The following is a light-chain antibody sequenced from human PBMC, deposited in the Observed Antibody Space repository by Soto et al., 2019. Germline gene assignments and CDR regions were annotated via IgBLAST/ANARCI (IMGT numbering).Light chain of an antibody. J-gene: IGKJ1*01. V-gene: IGKV3-20*01. CDR3: QQYGSSPRT. CDR2: GAS. Sequence: DIVLTQSPGTLSLSPGERATLSCRASQTVSCSSLAWYQQKPGQAPRLLIFGASTRAAGFPDRFSGSGSGTDFTLTISRLEPEDFAVYYCQQYGSSPRTFGQGTKVEIK. CDR1: QTVSCSS.